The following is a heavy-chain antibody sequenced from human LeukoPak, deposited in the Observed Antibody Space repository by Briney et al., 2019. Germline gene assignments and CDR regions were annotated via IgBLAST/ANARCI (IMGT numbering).Heavy chain of an antibody. CDR3: ARQTIDDSSGYYDY. V-gene: IGHV3-66*04. CDR1: GFTVSSNY. CDR2: IYSGGST. D-gene: IGHD3-22*01. Sequence: GGSLRLSCAASGFTVSSNYMSWVCQAPGKGLEWVSVIYSGGSTYYADSVKGRFTISRDNSKNTLYLQMNSLRAEDTAVYYCARQTIDDSSGYYDYWGQGTLVTVSS. J-gene: IGHJ4*02.